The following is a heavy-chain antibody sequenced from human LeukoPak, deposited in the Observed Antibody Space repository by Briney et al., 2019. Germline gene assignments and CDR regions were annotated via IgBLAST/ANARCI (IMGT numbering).Heavy chain of an antibody. CDR2: INPSDSDT. J-gene: IGHJ4*02. CDR3: ARAWNFDY. V-gene: IGHV5-51*01. CDR1: GYSFTNYW. D-gene: IGHD1-1*01. Sequence: GESLQISCKGSGYSFTNYWIAWVRQLPGRGLEWMVIINPSDSDTRYSPSFQGQVTISADKSISTAYLQWSSLKASDGAMYYCARAWNFDYWGQGTLVTVSS.